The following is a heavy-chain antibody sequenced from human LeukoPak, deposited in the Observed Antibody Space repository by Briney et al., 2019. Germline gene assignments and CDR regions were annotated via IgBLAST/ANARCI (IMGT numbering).Heavy chain of an antibody. V-gene: IGHV3-21*01. CDR3: ARGRNAGGPYYSDY. CDR1: GFTFSTYA. CDR2: INSAGTSK. D-gene: IGHD4-23*01. Sequence: GGSLRLSCAASGFTFSTYAINWVRQAPGKGLEWVSSINSAGTSKKYADSLKGRFTISRDNAKNSLFLQLSSLGDEDTAVYYCARGRNAGGPYYSDYWGQGTLVTVSS. J-gene: IGHJ4*02.